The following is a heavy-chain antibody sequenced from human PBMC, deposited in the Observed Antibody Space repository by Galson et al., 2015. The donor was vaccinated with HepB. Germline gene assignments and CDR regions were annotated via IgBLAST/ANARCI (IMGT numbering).Heavy chain of an antibody. V-gene: IGHV3-30*18. D-gene: IGHD1-26*01. CDR1: GFTFSSYG. J-gene: IGHJ4*02. CDR3: AKDQGYSH. CDR2: ISYDGSNK. Sequence: FLRPSCAASGFTFSSYGMHWVRQAPGKGLEWVAVISYDGSNKYYADSVKGRFTISRDNSKNTLYLQMNSLRAEDTAVYYCAKDQGYSHWGQGTLVTVSS.